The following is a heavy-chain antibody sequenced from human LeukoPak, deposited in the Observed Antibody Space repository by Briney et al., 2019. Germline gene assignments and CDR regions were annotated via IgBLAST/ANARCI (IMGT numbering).Heavy chain of an antibody. CDR2: IYYSGSA. Sequence: PSETLSLTYTVSGGSISSYYWSWIRQPPGKGLEWIGYIYYSGSANYNPSLKSRVTISVDTSKNQFSLKLSSVTAADTAVYFCARVDDSSTTTPDNWGQGTLVTVSS. CDR1: GGSISSYY. J-gene: IGHJ4*02. V-gene: IGHV4-59*01. D-gene: IGHD2/OR15-2a*01. CDR3: ARVDDSSTTTPDN.